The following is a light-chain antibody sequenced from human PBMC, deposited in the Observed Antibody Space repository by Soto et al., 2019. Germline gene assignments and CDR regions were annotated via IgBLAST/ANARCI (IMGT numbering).Light chain of an antibody. Sequence: QSALTQPPSASGSPGQSVSISCTGTSSDVGGYDYVSWYQQYPGEAPRLMIYEVNKRPSGVPDRFSGSKSGNTASLTVSGLQAEDEADYYCSSYAGSNYYVFGIGTKVTVL. CDR3: SSYAGSNYYV. J-gene: IGLJ1*01. CDR1: SSDVGGYDY. V-gene: IGLV2-8*01. CDR2: EVN.